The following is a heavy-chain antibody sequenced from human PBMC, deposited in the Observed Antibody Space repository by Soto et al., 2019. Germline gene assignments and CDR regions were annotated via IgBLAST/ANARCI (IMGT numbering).Heavy chain of an antibody. Sequence: GGSLRLSCAASGFTFSSYGMHWVRQAPGKGLEWVAVIWYDGSNKYYADSVKGGFTISGDNSKNTLYLQMNSLRAEDTAVYYCAREAPHYDILTDTNWFDPWGQGTLVTVSS. CDR2: IWYDGSNK. CDR1: GFTFSSYG. D-gene: IGHD3-9*01. V-gene: IGHV3-33*01. CDR3: AREAPHYDILTDTNWFDP. J-gene: IGHJ5*02.